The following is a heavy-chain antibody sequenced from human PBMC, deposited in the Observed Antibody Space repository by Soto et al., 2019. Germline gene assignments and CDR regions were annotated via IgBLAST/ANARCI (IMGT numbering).Heavy chain of an antibody. J-gene: IGHJ5*02. V-gene: IGHV2-5*02. Sequence: QITLKESGPTLVKPTQTLTLTCTFSGFSLSTSGVGVGWIRQPPGKALEWLALIYWDDDKRYSPSLKSRLTVTKDTSNNQVVLTMTNMDPVDTATYYCAHRDSTYPTYNWFDPWGQGTLVTVSS. CDR3: AHRDSTYPTYNWFDP. CDR1: GFSLSTSGVG. CDR2: IYWDDDK.